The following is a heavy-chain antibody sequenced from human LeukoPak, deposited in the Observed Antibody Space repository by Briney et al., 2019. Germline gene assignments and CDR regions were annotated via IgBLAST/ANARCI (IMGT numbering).Heavy chain of an antibody. CDR2: ISSSGSTI. V-gene: IGHV3-48*03. D-gene: IGHD5-18*01. CDR1: GFTFSSYE. Sequence: GGSLRLSCAASGFTFSSYEMNWVRQAPGKGLEWVSYISSSGSTIYYADSVKGRFTISRDNAKNSLYLQMNSLRAEDTAVYYCASRGGYSYGFDYWGQGTLVTVSS. CDR3: ASRGGYSYGFDY. J-gene: IGHJ4*02.